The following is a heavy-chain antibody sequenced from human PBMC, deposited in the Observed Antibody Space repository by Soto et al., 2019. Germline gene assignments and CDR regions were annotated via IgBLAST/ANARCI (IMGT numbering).Heavy chain of an antibody. Sequence: PGGARRLPWGASGFTFRRYSNNWFPQAPGKGLEWVSSISSSSSYIYYTDSVTRRFTISRNTAKNSLYLQMNSLRAEDTAVYYCARDNGSRYGDYAGVIDYWGPGPLVTVSS. CDR2: ISSSSSYI. J-gene: IGHJ4*02. V-gene: IGHV3-21*01. CDR3: ARDNGSRYGDYAGVIDY. CDR1: GFTFRRYS. D-gene: IGHD4-17*01.